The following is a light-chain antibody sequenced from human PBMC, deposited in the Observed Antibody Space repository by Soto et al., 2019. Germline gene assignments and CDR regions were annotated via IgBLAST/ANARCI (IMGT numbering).Light chain of an antibody. V-gene: IGKV2-28*01. Sequence: DIVMTQSPLSLAVTPGEPASISCRSSQSLLHSNGYSYLDWYLQRPGQSPQLLIHFGSNRASGVPDRFSGSGSGTDFTLKISRVEAEDVGVYYCMQALQTPYTFGQGTKLEIK. J-gene: IGKJ2*01. CDR3: MQALQTPYT. CDR1: QSLLHSNGYSY. CDR2: FGS.